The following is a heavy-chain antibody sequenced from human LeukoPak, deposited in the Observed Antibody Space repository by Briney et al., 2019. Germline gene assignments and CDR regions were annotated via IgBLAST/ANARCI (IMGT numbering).Heavy chain of an antibody. D-gene: IGHD6-6*01. J-gene: IGHJ4*02. Sequence: ASVKVSCKASGYTFTSYYMHWVRQAPGQGLEWMGIINPSGGSTSYAQKFQGRVTMTRDMSTSTVCMELSSLRSEDTAVYYCARAADRYSRSSGHAYDYWGQGTLVTVSS. CDR1: GYTFTSYY. CDR2: INPSGGST. V-gene: IGHV1-46*01. CDR3: ARAADRYSRSSGHAYDY.